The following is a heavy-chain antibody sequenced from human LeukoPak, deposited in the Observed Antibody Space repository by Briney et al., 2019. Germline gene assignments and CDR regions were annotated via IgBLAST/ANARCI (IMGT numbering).Heavy chain of an antibody. CDR1: GYTFTSYA. Sequence: GASVKVSCKASGYTFTSYAMHWVRQAPGQRLEWMGWINAGNGNTKYSQKFQGRVTITRDTSASTAYMELSSLRAEDTAVYYCARELIRPGGELSYFDYWGQGTLVTVSS. V-gene: IGHV1-3*01. CDR2: INAGNGNT. CDR3: ARELIRPGGELSYFDY. J-gene: IGHJ4*02. D-gene: IGHD3-16*02.